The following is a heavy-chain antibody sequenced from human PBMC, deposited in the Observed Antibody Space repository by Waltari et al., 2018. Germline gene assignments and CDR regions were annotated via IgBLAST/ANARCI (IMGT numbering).Heavy chain of an antibody. J-gene: IGHJ5*02. CDR3: SREQNFEIINWFDP. D-gene: IGHD3-9*01. V-gene: IGHV3-49*03. Sequence: QLVESGGGSIQAGGSLTPSCTTSGFNFGGFALRWFRQAPGKGLEWVGFIRSKTYGETREYAATVKRRFTISRDDSKGIAYLQMNNLKVEDTAVYYCSREQNFEIINWFDPWGPGTLVTVSS. CDR1: GFNFGGFA. CDR2: IRSKTYGETR.